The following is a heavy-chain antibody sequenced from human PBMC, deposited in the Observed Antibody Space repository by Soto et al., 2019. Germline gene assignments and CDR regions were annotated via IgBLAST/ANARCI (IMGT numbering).Heavy chain of an antibody. J-gene: IGHJ5*01. CDR1: GGSINSATYY. CDR2: IFYSATT. D-gene: IGHD7-27*01. V-gene: IGHV4-30-4*08. Sequence: SETLSLTCSVSGGSINSATYYWSWVRQRPGKGLEWIGHIFYSATTYYNPSFESRVAISVDTSKSQFSLNVTSVTAADTAVYFCARGRYCLTGRCFPNWFDSWGQGALVTVSS. CDR3: ARGRYCLTGRCFPNWFDS.